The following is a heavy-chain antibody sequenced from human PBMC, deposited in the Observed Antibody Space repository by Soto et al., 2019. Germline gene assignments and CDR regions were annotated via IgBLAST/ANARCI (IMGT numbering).Heavy chain of an antibody. J-gene: IGHJ4*02. CDR2: ISGSGGST. CDR1: GFTFSSYA. V-gene: IGHV3-23*01. Sequence: GGSLRLSCAASGFTFSSYAMSWVRQAPGKGLEWVSAISGSGGSTYYADSVKGRFTISRDNSKNTLYLQMNSLRAEDTAVYYCAKEVTYDFLTVYSLPVSYFAYWGRGTLVTVSS. D-gene: IGHD3-9*01. CDR3: AKEVTYDFLTVYSLPVSYFAY.